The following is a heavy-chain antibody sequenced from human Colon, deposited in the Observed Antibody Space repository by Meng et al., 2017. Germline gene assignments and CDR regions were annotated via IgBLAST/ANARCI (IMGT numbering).Heavy chain of an antibody. CDR1: GFNFSSYS. CDR3: AREWIVPAGFDP. Sequence: EVQLVESGGGLVKPGGSLRLSCGASGFNFSSYSINWVRQAPGKGLEWVSTISSSSRYIYYADSVKGRFTVSRDNGKSSLYLQMNSLRAEDTAVYYCAREWIVPAGFDPCGQGTLVTVSS. V-gene: IGHV3-21*01. J-gene: IGHJ5*02. CDR2: ISSSSRYI. D-gene: IGHD2-2*01.